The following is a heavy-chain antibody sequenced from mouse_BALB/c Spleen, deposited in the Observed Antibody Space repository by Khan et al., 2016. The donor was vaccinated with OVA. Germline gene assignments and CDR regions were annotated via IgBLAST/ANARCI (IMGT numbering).Heavy chain of an antibody. V-gene: IGHV1-7*01. CDR1: GYTFTNYW. D-gene: IGHD6-2*01. CDR3: ALRGLYCLFGY. CDR2: INPSTGYT. Sequence: QVQLQQSGAELAKPGASVKMSCTASGYTFTNYWIHWIKQRPGQGLEWIGYINPSTGYTEYNKNFKDKATLTAAASSGTAYMHLNSLTSADYAVCYCALRGLYCLFGYWGQGTLVTVSA. J-gene: IGHJ3*01.